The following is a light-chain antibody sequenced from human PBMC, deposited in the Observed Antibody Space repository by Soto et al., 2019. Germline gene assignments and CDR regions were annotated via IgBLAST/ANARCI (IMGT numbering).Light chain of an antibody. CDR2: YDS. CDR3: QVWDSSSDHHYV. Sequence: SYELTQPPSVSVAPGKTARITCGGNNIGSKSVHWYQQKPGQAPVLVIYYDSDRPSGIPERFSGSNSGNTATLPISRVEAGDEADYYCQVWDSSSDHHYVFGTGTKLTVL. V-gene: IGLV3-21*04. J-gene: IGLJ1*01. CDR1: NIGSKS.